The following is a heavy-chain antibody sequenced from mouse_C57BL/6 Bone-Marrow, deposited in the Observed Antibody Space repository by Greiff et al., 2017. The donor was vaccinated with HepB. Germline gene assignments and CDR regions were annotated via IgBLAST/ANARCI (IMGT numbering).Heavy chain of an antibody. D-gene: IGHD6-2*01. CDR3: ARCLVRGFRYFDV. CDR2: IYPRSGNT. CDR1: GYTFTSYG. Sequence: VKLQESGAELARPGASVKLSCKASGYTFTSYGISWVKQRTGQGLEWIGEIYPRSGNTYYNEKFKGKATLTADKSSSTAYMELRSLTSEDSAVYFCARCLVRGFRYFDVWGTGTTVTVSS. V-gene: IGHV1-81*01. J-gene: IGHJ1*03.